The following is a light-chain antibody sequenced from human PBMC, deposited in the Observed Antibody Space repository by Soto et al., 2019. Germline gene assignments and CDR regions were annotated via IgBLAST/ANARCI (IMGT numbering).Light chain of an antibody. J-gene: IGLJ3*02. Sequence: QSVLTQPPSVSGAPGQRVTISCTGTSSNIGAGYDVHWYQQFPGTAPKLLIYGKNSRPSGVPDRFSGSKSGTSASLAITALQTEDEADYYCQSYDNSLSASGVFGGGTQLTVL. CDR2: GKN. CDR1: SSNIGAGYD. V-gene: IGLV1-40*01. CDR3: QSYDNSLSASGV.